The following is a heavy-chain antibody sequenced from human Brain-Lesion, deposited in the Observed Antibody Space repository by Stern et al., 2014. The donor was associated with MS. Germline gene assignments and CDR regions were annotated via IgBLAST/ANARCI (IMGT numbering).Heavy chain of an antibody. CDR2: VDWDDEK. D-gene: IGHD5-12*01. CDR1: GFSLSTPGVG. Sequence: QVTLKESGPALVKPTQSLTLTCTFSGFSLSTPGVGVTWIRQPPGKALECLALVDWDDEKYYSTSLKTRLSIFKDTSKNQVVLTMTNMDPVDTATYYCARMRYSGDYFIDYWGQGTLVTVSS. CDR3: ARMRYSGDYFIDY. J-gene: IGHJ4*02. V-gene: IGHV2-70*01.